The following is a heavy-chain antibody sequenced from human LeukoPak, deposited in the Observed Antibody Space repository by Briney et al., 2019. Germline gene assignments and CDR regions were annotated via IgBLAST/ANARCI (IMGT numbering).Heavy chain of an antibody. D-gene: IGHD6-19*01. CDR3: AREYSSGWKNWFAP. Sequence: GGSLRLSCAASGFTFSSYEMNWVRQAPGKGLEWVGVISYDGSEKYYADSVRGRFTISRDNSKNTLYLQMSSLRSDDMAVYYCAREYSSGWKNWFAPWGQGTLVTVSS. CDR1: GFTFSSYE. V-gene: IGHV3-30*04. J-gene: IGHJ5*02. CDR2: ISYDGSEK.